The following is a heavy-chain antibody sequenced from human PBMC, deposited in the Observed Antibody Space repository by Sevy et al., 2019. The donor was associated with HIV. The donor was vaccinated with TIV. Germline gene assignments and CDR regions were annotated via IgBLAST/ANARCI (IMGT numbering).Heavy chain of an antibody. Sequence: SETLSLTCSVSGGSISSSSYYWGWIRQPPGNGLEWIGTIYYTGSTNYNPSLKSRVTISADTPKNQLSLKLNSVIAADTAVYYCARPHSIKYYGMDVWGQGTLVTVSS. D-gene: IGHD2-15*01. CDR1: GGSISSSSYY. V-gene: IGHV4-39*01. CDR3: ARPHSIKYYGMDV. J-gene: IGHJ6*02. CDR2: IYYTGST.